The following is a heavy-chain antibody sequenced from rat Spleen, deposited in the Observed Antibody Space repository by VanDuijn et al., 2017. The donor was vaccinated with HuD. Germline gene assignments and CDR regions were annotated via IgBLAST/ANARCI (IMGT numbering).Heavy chain of an antibody. Sequence: EVQLVESGGGLVQPGRSLKLSCAASGFTFSNYGMAWVRQAPTKGLEWVATISHDGSGTDYRDSVKGRFTISRDNAKSTLYLQMDSLRSEDTATYYCARRAPSDYWGQGVMVTVSS. V-gene: IGHV5-29*01. CDR2: ISHDGSGT. J-gene: IGHJ2*01. CDR3: ARRAPSDY. D-gene: IGHD3-1*01. CDR1: GFTFSNYG.